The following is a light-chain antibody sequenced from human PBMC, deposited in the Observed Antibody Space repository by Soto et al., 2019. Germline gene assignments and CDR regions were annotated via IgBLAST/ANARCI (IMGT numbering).Light chain of an antibody. J-gene: IGKJ1*01. CDR3: QQYNNWWT. Sequence: EIVMTQSPATLSVSPGERATLSCRASQSVNSNLAWYQQKPGQAPRLLISGASTRATGIPARFSGSGFETEFTLTISSLQSEDFAVYYCQQYNNWWTFGQGTKVEMK. CDR1: QSVNSN. CDR2: GAS. V-gene: IGKV3-15*01.